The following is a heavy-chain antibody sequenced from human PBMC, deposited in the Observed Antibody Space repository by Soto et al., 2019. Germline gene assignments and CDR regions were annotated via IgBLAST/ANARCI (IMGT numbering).Heavy chain of an antibody. V-gene: IGHV1-8*01. CDR2: MNPNSGNT. CDR1: GYTFTSYD. Sequence: ASVKVSCKASGYTFTSYDINWVRQATGQGLEWMGWMNPNSGNTGYAQKFQGRVTMTRNTSISTAYMQLSSLRSEDTAVYYCARRYSSSSRELGMDVWGQGTTVTVSS. D-gene: IGHD6-6*01. J-gene: IGHJ6*02. CDR3: ARRYSSSSRELGMDV.